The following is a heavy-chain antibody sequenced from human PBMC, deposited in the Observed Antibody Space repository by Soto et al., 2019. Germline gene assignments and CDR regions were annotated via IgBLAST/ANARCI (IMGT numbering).Heavy chain of an antibody. J-gene: IGHJ6*02. V-gene: IGHV1-2*02. CDR1: GYSVSDYF. D-gene: IGHD1-26*01. Sequence: ASVKVSCKASGYSVSDYFIQWVRQAPGQGLEWVAWINPKSAATNYAKKFQGRVSLTWDTSFSTAYMELTRLRPDDTAVYYCARTKWGLAYYYGLDVWGQGTTVTVSS. CDR3: ARTKWGLAYYYGLDV. CDR2: INPKSAAT.